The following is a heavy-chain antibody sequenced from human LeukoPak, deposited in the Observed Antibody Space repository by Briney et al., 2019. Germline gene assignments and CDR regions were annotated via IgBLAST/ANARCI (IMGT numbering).Heavy chain of an antibody. D-gene: IGHD6-19*01. CDR3: ARRDVEQSIDY. CDR1: GGSISSYY. V-gene: IGHV4-59*08. J-gene: IGHJ4*02. Sequence: SETLSLTCTVSGGSISSYYWSWIRQPPGKGLEWIGYIYYSGSTNYNPSLKSRVTISVDTSKNQFSLKLSSVTAADTAVYYCARRDVEQSIDYWDQGTLVAVSS. CDR2: IYYSGST.